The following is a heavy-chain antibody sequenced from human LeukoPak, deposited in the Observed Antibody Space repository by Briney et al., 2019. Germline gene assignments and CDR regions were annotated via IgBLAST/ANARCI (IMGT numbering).Heavy chain of an antibody. D-gene: IGHD6-19*01. V-gene: IGHV3-7*01. J-gene: IGHJ4*02. CDR3: ARPSSYSSAWGSDH. CDR2: INEDGSQK. CDR1: GFTWSGCG. Sequence: GGSLRLSCVTSGFTWSGCGVSWVRQAPGKGLGWVANINEDGSQKHYVASMKGRLTISRDNAKNSVSLQMDRLRVDDTAVYYCARPSSYSSAWGSDHWGEGTLVTVRS.